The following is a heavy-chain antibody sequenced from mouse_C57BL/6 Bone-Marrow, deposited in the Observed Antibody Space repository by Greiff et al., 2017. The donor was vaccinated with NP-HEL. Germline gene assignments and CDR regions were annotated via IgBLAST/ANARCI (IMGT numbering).Heavy chain of an antibody. J-gene: IGHJ1*03. Sequence: QVQLQQSGPGLVQPSQSLSITCTVSGFSLTSYGVHWVRQSPGKGLEWLGVIWRGGSTDYNAAFMSRLSITKDNSKSQVFFKMNSLQADDTAIYYCAKEGYYYGSRDWYFDVWGTGTTVTVSS. CDR2: IWRGGST. CDR1: GFSLTSYG. D-gene: IGHD1-1*01. CDR3: AKEGYYYGSRDWYFDV. V-gene: IGHV2-5*01.